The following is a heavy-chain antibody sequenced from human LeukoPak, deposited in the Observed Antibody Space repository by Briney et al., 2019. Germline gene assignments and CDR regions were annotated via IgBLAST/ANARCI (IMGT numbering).Heavy chain of an antibody. D-gene: IGHD1-7*01. CDR3: ARGKGYNWNYALGYFDY. J-gene: IGHJ4*02. CDR1: GFTFSSYS. CDR2: IISSSSTI. Sequence: GGSLRLSCAASGFTFSSYSMNWVRQAPGKGLEWVSYIISSSSTIYYADSVKGRFTISRDNAKNSLYLQMNSLRAEDTAVYYCARGKGYNWNYALGYFDYWGQGTLVTVSS. V-gene: IGHV3-48*04.